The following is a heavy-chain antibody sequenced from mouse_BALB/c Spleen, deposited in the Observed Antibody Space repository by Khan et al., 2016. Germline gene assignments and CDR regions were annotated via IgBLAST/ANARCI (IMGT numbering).Heavy chain of an antibody. CDR3: GSGGSYWYFDV. V-gene: IGHV2-9*02. CDR1: GFSLTSYG. CDR2: IWAGGST. Sequence: QVQLKESGPGLVAPSQSLSITCTVSGFSLTSYGVHWVRQPPGKGLEWLGVIWAGGSTNYNSALMSRLSISKDNSKSPVFLKMNSLQTDDTAMYYCGSGGSYWYFDVWGAGTTVPVSS. J-gene: IGHJ1*01.